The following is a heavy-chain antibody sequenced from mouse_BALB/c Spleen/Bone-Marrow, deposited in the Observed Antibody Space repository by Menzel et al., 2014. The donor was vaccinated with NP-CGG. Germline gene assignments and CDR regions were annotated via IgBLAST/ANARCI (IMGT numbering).Heavy chain of an antibody. Sequence: DVHLVQSGAGLVQPGGSRKLSCAASGFTFSSFGMHWVRQAPEKGLEWVAYISSGSSTIYYADTMKGRFTISRDNPKNTLFLQMTSLRSEDTAMYYCSSEDYDPLAYWGQRTPVTVSA. CDR2: ISSGSSTI. CDR3: SSEDYDPLAY. CDR1: GFTFSSFG. V-gene: IGHV5-17*02. D-gene: IGHD2-4*01. J-gene: IGHJ3*01.